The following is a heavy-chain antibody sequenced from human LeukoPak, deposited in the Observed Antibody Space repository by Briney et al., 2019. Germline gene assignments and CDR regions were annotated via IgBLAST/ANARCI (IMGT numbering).Heavy chain of an antibody. Sequence: GGSLRLSCAASGFTFSSYSMNWVRQAPGKGLEWVSSLGISSSYMYYADSVEGRFTISRDNAKKSLYLQMNSLRAEDTAVYYCARHREAAAGTIDYWGQGTLVTVSS. J-gene: IGHJ4*02. D-gene: IGHD6-13*01. V-gene: IGHV3-21*01. CDR3: ARHREAAAGTIDY. CDR1: GFTFSSYS. CDR2: LGISSSYM.